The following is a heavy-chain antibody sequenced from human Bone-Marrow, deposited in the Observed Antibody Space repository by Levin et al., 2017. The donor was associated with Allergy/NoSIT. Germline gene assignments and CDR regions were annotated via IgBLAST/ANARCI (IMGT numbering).Heavy chain of an antibody. V-gene: IGHV3-33*01. CDR3: ARDGPPDDHYGSGSYYNEGGYYFDY. CDR2: IWYDGSNK. J-gene: IGHJ4*02. Sequence: GESLKISCAASGFTFSSYGMHWVRQAPGKGLEWVAVIWYDGSNKYYADSVKGRFTISRDNSKNTLYLQMNSLRAEDTAVYYCARDGPPDDHYGSGSYYNEGGYYFDYWGQGTLVTVSS. CDR1: GFTFSSYG. D-gene: IGHD3-10*01.